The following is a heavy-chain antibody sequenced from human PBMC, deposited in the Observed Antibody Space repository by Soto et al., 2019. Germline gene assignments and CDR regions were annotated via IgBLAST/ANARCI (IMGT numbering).Heavy chain of an antibody. Sequence: SETLSLTCAVYGGSFSGYYWSWIRQPPGKGLEWIGEINHSGSTNYNPSLKSRVTISVDTSKNQFSLKLSSVTAADTAVYYCASIAVADYWGQGTLVTVSS. CDR1: GGSFSGYY. D-gene: IGHD6-19*01. V-gene: IGHV4-34*01. CDR2: INHSGST. J-gene: IGHJ4*02. CDR3: ASIAVADY.